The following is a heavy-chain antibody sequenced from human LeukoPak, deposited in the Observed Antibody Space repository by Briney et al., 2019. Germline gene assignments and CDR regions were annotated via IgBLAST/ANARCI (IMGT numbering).Heavy chain of an antibody. CDR1: GFTVSSNY. V-gene: IGHV3-66*01. CDR3: ARGADSSSWYGGAFDM. CDR2: INSGGGT. D-gene: IGHD6-13*01. Sequence: PGGSLRLSCAASGFTVSSNYMSWVRQAPGKGLEWVSFINSGGGTYNADSVKGRFTISRDNSKNTVSLQMNSLRVEDTAVYFCARGADSSSWYGGAFDMWGQGTKVTVSS. J-gene: IGHJ3*02.